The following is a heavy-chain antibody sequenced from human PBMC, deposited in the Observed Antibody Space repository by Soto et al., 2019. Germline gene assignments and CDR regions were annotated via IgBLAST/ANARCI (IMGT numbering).Heavy chain of an antibody. CDR2: ISVTGAST. CDR3: AKIRSIAAAFSDY. Sequence: GGSLRLSCAASGLTFSGSAMSWVRQAPGKGLEWVSSISVTGASTYYAGSVQGRFTVSRDNSKDTFFLEMNSLRAEDTAVYFCAKIRSIAAAFSDYWGQGTLVTVSS. V-gene: IGHV3-23*01. J-gene: IGHJ4*02. CDR1: GLTFSGSA. D-gene: IGHD6-13*01.